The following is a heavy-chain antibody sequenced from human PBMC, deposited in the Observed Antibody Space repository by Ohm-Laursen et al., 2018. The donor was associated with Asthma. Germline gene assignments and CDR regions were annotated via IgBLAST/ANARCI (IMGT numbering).Heavy chain of an antibody. Sequence: SLRLSCTASGFTFSSYSMNWVRQAPGKGLEWVSAISSSGSRLLYADSVKGRFTISRDNSKNTLYLQMNSLRAEDTAVYYCARGDSGSPGYFDYWGQGTLVTVSS. CDR1: GFTFSSYS. D-gene: IGHD3-10*01. J-gene: IGHJ4*02. V-gene: IGHV3-21*01. CDR3: ARGDSGSPGYFDY. CDR2: ISSSGSRL.